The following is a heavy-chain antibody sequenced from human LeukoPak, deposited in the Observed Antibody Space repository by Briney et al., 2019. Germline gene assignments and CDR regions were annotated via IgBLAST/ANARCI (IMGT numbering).Heavy chain of an antibody. CDR1: GASIRSYY. J-gene: IGHJ5*02. CDR3: ARGQGYSYGYEWFDP. V-gene: IGHV4-59*01. Sequence: PSETLSLTCIVSGASIRSYYWSWIRQPPGKGLEWIGYIYYSGSTNYNPSLKSRVTISVDTSKNQFSLKLSSVTAADTAVYYCARGQGYSYGYEWFDPWGQGTLVTVSS. CDR2: IYYSGST. D-gene: IGHD5-18*01.